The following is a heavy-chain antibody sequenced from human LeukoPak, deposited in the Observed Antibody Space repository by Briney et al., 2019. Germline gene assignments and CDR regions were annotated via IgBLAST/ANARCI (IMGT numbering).Heavy chain of an antibody. V-gene: IGHV3-7*01. D-gene: IGHD3-3*01. Sequence: GGSLRLSCAASGFTFSIYGMNWVRQAPGKGLEWVANIKQDGSEKYYVDSVKGRFTISRDNAKNSLYLQMNSLRAEDTAVYYCARDRRAPYYGFRSGYIDHYYMDVWGKGTTVTVSS. CDR2: IKQDGSEK. CDR1: GFTFSIYG. J-gene: IGHJ6*03. CDR3: ARDRRAPYYGFRSGYIDHYYMDV.